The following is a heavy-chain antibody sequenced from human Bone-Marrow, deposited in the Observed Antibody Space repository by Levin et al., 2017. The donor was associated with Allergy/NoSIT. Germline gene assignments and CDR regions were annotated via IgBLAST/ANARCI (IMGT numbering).Heavy chain of an antibody. J-gene: IGHJ4*02. CDR3: AKDRGGLTYDY. V-gene: IGHV3-7*04. Sequence: GESLKISCAASGFTFSSYWMSWVRQAPGKGLEWVATIKSDGSAKYYVDSVKGRFTISRDNAKNSLFLQMNSLRAEDTAVYYCAKDRGGLTYDYWGQGTLVTVSS. CDR2: IKSDGSAK. CDR1: GFTFSSYW. D-gene: IGHD3-16*01.